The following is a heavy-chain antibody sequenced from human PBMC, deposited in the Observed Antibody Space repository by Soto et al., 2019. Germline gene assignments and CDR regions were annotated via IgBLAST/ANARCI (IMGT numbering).Heavy chain of an antibody. CDR2: ISRDSSTI. Sequence: GGSLRLSCAASGFIFSTYSMNWVRQAPGKGLEWVSYISRDSSTIYYADSVKGRFTISRDNAKNSLYLQINSLRDEDTAVYYCARVLIHKPYGPRDYWAQRTLVPVSS. V-gene: IGHV3-48*02. J-gene: IGHJ4*02. CDR3: ARVLIHKPYGPRDY. CDR1: GFIFSTYS. D-gene: IGHD4-17*01.